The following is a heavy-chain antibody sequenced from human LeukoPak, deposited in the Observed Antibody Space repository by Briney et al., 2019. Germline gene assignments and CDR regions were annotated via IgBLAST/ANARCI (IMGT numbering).Heavy chain of an antibody. CDR1: GFTFSDYY. Sequence: GGSLRLSCAASGFTFSDYYMSWIRQAPGKGLEWVSAISTGGGSTYYADSVKGRFTISRDNSRNTLYLQMNSLRAEDTAVYYCAKVSSGLVRDFDYWGQGTLVTVSS. D-gene: IGHD6-19*01. J-gene: IGHJ4*02. CDR2: ISTGGGST. CDR3: AKVSSGLVRDFDY. V-gene: IGHV3-23*01.